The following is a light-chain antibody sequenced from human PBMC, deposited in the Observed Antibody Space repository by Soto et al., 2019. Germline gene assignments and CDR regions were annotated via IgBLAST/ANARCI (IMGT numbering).Light chain of an antibody. Sequence: EVVMTQSPATVSVSPGEGVTLSCRASQTISNDLAWYQQKPGQAPRLLIYGASTRATGVPARFSGGGSGTEFTHTISSLQSEDFAFYYCQQNNKWPLVTFGGGTKVEIK. CDR1: QTISND. CDR2: GAS. V-gene: IGKV3-15*01. CDR3: QQNNKWPLVT. J-gene: IGKJ4*01.